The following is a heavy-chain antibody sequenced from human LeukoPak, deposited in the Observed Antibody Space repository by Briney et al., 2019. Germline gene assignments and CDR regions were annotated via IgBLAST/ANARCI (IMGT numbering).Heavy chain of an antibody. Sequence: GESLKISCKASGYSFTSYWIGWVRQVPGKGLEWMGIIDPSDSETRYTPSFQGQVTILVDKSLTTAYLQWNSLKASDTAMYYCARQTAMGRSGDYWGQGTLVTVSS. CDR1: GYSFTSYW. CDR3: ARQTAMGRSGDY. CDR2: IDPSDSET. V-gene: IGHV5-51*01. D-gene: IGHD5-18*01. J-gene: IGHJ4*02.